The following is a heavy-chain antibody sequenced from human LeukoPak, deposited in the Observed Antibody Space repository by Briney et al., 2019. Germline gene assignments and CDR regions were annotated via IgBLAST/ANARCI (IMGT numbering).Heavy chain of an antibody. CDR1: GGSFSGYY. CDR2: INHSGST. Sequence: PSETLSLTCAVYGGSFSGYYWSWIRQPPGKGLEWIGEINHSGSTNYNPSLKSRVTISVDTSKNQFSLKLSSVTAADTAVYHCARGKEEWLVLGVRYYFDYWGQGTLVTVSS. V-gene: IGHV4-34*01. CDR3: ARGKEEWLVLGVRYYFDY. J-gene: IGHJ4*02. D-gene: IGHD6-19*01.